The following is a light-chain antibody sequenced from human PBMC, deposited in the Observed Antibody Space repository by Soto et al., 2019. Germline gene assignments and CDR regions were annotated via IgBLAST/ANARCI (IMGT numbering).Light chain of an antibody. CDR2: DAS. V-gene: IGKV3-20*01. CDR3: QHYGTSPQT. CDR1: QSVSNMY. Sequence: EIVLTQSPDTLSLSLGERATLSCRASQSVSNMYLAWYQQKPGQAPRLLIYDASSRATGIPDRFSGSGSGTDFTLTITRLEPEDLAVYYCQHYGTSPQTFGQGTKVEIK. J-gene: IGKJ1*01.